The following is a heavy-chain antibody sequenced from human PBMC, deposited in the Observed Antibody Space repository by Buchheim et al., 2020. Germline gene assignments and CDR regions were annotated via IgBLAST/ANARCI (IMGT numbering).Heavy chain of an antibody. CDR1: GFTFSSYS. Sequence: EVQLVESGGGLVKPGGSLRLSWAASGFTFSSYSMNWVRQAPGKGLEWVSSISSSSSYIYYADSVKGRFTISRDNAKNSLYLQMNSLRAEDTAVYYCARGVSYYDSSGYYYSDWGQGTL. D-gene: IGHD3-22*01. V-gene: IGHV3-21*01. CDR2: ISSSSSYI. CDR3: ARGVSYYDSSGYYYSD. J-gene: IGHJ4*02.